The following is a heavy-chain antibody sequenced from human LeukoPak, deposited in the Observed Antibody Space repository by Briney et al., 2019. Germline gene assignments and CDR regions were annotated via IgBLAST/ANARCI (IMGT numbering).Heavy chain of an antibody. CDR2: IRYDGSNK. Sequence: GGSLRLSCAASGFTFSSYGMHWVRQAPGKGLEWVAFIRYDGSNKYYADSVKGRFTISRDNSKNTLYLQMNSLRAEDTAVYYCAKAADSSGWYLSYYYYYYYMDVWGKGTTVTVSS. V-gene: IGHV3-30*02. J-gene: IGHJ6*03. CDR1: GFTFSSYG. D-gene: IGHD6-19*01. CDR3: AKAADSSGWYLSYYYYYYYMDV.